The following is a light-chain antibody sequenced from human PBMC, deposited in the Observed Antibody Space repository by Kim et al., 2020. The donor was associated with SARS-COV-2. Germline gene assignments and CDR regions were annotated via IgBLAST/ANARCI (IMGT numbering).Light chain of an antibody. CDR2: EDH. CDR1: SGRIVSDF. Sequence: GKTVILSCTRSSGRIVSDFVQWFQQHPGSSPTTVIYEDHKRPSGVPDRFSGSVDSSSNSASLTISGLRAEDEADYYCQSYDDNIWVFGGGTQLTVL. V-gene: IGLV6-57*01. J-gene: IGLJ3*02. CDR3: QSYDDNIWV.